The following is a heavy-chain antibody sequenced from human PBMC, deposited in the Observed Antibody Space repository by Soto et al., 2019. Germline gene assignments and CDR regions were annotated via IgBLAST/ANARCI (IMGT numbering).Heavy chain of an antibody. V-gene: IGHV4-30-4*01. CDR1: GGSISSGDYY. CDR2: IYYSGST. Sequence: PSQTLSLTCTVSGGSISSGDYYWSWIRQPPGKGLEWIGYIYYSGSTYYNPSLKSRVTISVDTSKNQFSLQLNSATPEDTAVYYCATWRFDYWGQGTLVTLSS. J-gene: IGHJ4*02. CDR3: ATWRFDY.